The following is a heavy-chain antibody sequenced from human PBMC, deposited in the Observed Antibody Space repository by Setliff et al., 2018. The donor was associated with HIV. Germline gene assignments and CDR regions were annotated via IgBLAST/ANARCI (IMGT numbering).Heavy chain of an antibody. Sequence: GGSLRLSCATSGFTFNDAWMNWVRQAPGKGLEWVGRSKNRANGYISEYAASVRGRFTISRDESKNSLYLQMNSLRADDTAIYYCARGGASSLPLDYWGHGTLVTVSS. CDR1: GFTFNDAW. CDR2: SKNRANGYIS. V-gene: IGHV3-72*01. J-gene: IGHJ4*01. CDR3: ARGGASSLPLDY. D-gene: IGHD6-13*01.